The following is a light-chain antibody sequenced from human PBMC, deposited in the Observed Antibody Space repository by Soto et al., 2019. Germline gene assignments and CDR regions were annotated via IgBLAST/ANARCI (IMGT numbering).Light chain of an antibody. J-gene: IGKJ1*01. CDR3: QQYGSSPPT. V-gene: IGKV3-20*01. CDR2: GAS. CDR1: QSVSSSY. Sequence: EIVLTQSPGTLSLSPGERATLSCRASQSVSSSYLAWYQQKPGQAPRLLIYGASSRATGIPDRFSGSGSGTDFTLTISRLEPEDFEVYYWQQYGSSPPTFGQGTKVEIK.